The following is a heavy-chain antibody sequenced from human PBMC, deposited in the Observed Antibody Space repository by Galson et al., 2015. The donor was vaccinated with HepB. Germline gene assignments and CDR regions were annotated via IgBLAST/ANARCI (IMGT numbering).Heavy chain of an antibody. CDR2: IYTSGST. V-gene: IGHV4-4*07. D-gene: IGHD3-3*01. Sequence: SETLSLTCTVSGGSISSYYWSWIRQPAGKGLEWIGRIYTSGSTNYNPSLKSRVTMSVDTPKNQFSLKLSSVTAADTAVYYCARDGRVYYNFWSGGYDWFDPWGQGTLVTVSS. CDR3: ARDGRVYYNFWSGGYDWFDP. CDR1: GGSISSYY. J-gene: IGHJ5*02.